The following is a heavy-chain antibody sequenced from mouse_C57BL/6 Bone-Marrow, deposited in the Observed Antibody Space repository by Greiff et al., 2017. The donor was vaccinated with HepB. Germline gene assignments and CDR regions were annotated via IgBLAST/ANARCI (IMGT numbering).Heavy chain of an antibody. CDR1: GFSLTSYG. CDR3: ARRGELRRGTWFAY. J-gene: IGHJ3*01. Sequence: VKLEESGPGLVQPSQSLSITCTASGFSLTSYGVHWVRQSPGKGLEWLGVIWSGGSTDYNAAFITSLSISKENSKSKVFLKMNSLPADDTAIYYCARRGELRRGTWFAYWGQGTLVTVSA. V-gene: IGHV2-2*01. D-gene: IGHD2-4*01. CDR2: IWSGGST.